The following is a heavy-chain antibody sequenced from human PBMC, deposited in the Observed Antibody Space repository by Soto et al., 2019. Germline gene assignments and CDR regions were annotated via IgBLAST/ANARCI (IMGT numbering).Heavy chain of an antibody. CDR1: GFTFSSYD. J-gene: IGHJ3*02. V-gene: IGHV3-13*01. D-gene: IGHD3-16*01. CDR2: IGTAGDT. Sequence: EVQLVESGGGLVQPGGSLRLSCAASGFTFSSYDMHWVRQATGKGLEWVSAIGTAGDTYYPGSVKGRFTISRENAKNSLYLQMNSLRAGDTSGYYCARVGGENTLGAFDIWGQGTMVTVSS. CDR3: ARVGGENTLGAFDI.